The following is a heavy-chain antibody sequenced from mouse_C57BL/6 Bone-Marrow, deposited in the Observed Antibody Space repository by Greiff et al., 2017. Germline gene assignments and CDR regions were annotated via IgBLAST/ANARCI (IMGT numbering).Heavy chain of an antibody. V-gene: IGHV5-17*01. J-gene: IGHJ4*01. CDR3: ARKPTFYAMYY. D-gene: IGHD5-1*01. CDR2: ISSGSSTI. CDR1: GFTFSDYG. Sequence: EVKLVESGGGLVKPGGSLKLSCAASGFTFSDYGMHWVRQAPEKGLEWVAYISSGSSTIYYADTVKGRFTISRDNAKNTLFLQMTSLRSEDTAMYYCARKPTFYAMYYWGQGTSVTVSS.